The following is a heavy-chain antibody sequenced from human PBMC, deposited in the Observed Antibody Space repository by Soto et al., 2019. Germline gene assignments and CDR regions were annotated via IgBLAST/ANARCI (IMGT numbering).Heavy chain of an antibody. Sequence: PSETLSLTCTVSGGSISSGDYYWSWIRQPPGKGLEWIGYIYYSGSTYYKPSLKSRVTISVDTSKNQFSLKLSSVTAADTAVYYCARVLGARPYCGGDCWSWFDPWGQGTLVTVSS. J-gene: IGHJ5*02. CDR1: GGSISSGDYY. D-gene: IGHD2-21*02. CDR2: IYYSGST. V-gene: IGHV4-30-4*01. CDR3: ARVLGARPYCGGDCWSWFDP.